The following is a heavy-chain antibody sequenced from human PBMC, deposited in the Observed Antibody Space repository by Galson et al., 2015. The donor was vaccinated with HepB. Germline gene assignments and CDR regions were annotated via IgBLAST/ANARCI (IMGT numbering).Heavy chain of an antibody. CDR3: ARDHPRHYYDSSGYPDY. CDR2: INPSGGST. Sequence: SVKVSCKASGYTFTSYYMHWVRQAPGQGLEWMGIINPSGGSTSYAQRLQGRATMTRDTSTSTVYMELSSLRSEDTAVYYCARDHPRHYYDSSGYPDYWGQGTLVTVSS. CDR1: GYTFTSYY. J-gene: IGHJ4*02. V-gene: IGHV1-46*04. D-gene: IGHD3-22*01.